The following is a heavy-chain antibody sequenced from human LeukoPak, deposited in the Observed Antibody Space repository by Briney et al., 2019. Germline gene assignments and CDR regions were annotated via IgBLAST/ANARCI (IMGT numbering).Heavy chain of an antibody. Sequence: PSETLSLTCTVSGGSISSYFWSWIRQPPGRGLEWIGSIYYSGSTNYNPSLKSRVTISVDTSKNQFSLKLTSVTAADTAVYYCARLGIGVVPTAMLGDYYFDYWGQGTLVTVSS. CDR2: IYYSGST. CDR1: GGSISSYF. V-gene: IGHV4-59*08. J-gene: IGHJ4*02. D-gene: IGHD2-2*01. CDR3: ARLGIGVVPTAMLGDYYFDY.